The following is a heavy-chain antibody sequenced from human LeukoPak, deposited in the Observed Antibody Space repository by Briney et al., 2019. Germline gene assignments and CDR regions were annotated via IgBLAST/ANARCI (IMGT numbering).Heavy chain of an antibody. Sequence: PSETLSLTCTVSGGSVSNYYWSWIRQPPGKGLEWIAYIYYTGTTSYNPSLKGRVTISLDTSKNQFSLKLSSVTAADTAVYYCARTQAQWFDPWGQGTLVTVSS. CDR1: GGSVSNYY. V-gene: IGHV4-59*02. CDR2: IYYTGTT. CDR3: ARTQAQWFDP. J-gene: IGHJ5*02.